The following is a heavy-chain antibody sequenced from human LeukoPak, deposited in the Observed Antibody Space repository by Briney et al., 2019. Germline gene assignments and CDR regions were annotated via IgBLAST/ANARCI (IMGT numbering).Heavy chain of an antibody. Sequence: GGSLRLSCAASGFTFSSYSMNWVRQAPGKGLEWVSSISSSSSYIYYADSVKGRFSISRDNAKNSLYLQMNSLRAEDTAVYYCAKDRPNYYGSNGHYYRRDGDYWGQGTLVTVSS. J-gene: IGHJ4*02. CDR3: AKDRPNYYGSNGHYYRRDGDY. D-gene: IGHD3-22*01. CDR2: ISSSSSYI. V-gene: IGHV3-21*04. CDR1: GFTFSSYS.